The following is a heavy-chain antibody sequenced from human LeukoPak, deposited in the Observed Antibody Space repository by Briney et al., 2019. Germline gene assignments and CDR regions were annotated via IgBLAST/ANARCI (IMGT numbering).Heavy chain of an antibody. D-gene: IGHD3-10*01. J-gene: IGHJ4*02. V-gene: IGHV3-33*01. CDR2: IWYDGSNK. Sequence: PGGSLRLSCAASGFTFSGYGMHWVRQAPGKGLEWVAVIWYDGSNKYYADSVKGRFTISRDNSKNTLYLQMNSLRAEDTAVYYCARASMVRGVLPDYWGQGTLVTVSS. CDR3: ARASMVRGVLPDY. CDR1: GFTFSGYG.